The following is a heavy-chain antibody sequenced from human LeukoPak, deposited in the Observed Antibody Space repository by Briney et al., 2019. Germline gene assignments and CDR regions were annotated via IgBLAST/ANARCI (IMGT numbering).Heavy chain of an antibody. V-gene: IGHV4-59*01. J-gene: IGHJ6*04. D-gene: IGHD3-10*01. CDR1: VGSITNVY. CDR2: IYYSGST. Sequence: PSETLSLTCTVSVGSITNVYWSGIPQPPGGGLEYIGYIYYSGSTNYNPSLKSRVTISVDTSKNQFSLKLNSVSAADTAVYFCARLSRLTLSRGDTGYHSLDVWGKGTKVTVSS. CDR3: ARLSRLTLSRGDTGYHSLDV.